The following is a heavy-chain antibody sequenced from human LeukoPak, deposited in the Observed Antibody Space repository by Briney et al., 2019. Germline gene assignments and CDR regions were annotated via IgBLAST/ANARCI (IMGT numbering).Heavy chain of an antibody. V-gene: IGHV1-69*13. Sequence: SVTVSCKASGGTFSSYAISWVRQAPGQGLEWMGGIIPIFGTANYAQKFQGRVTITADEPTSTAYMELSSLRSDDTAVYYCARDFAAAGTWGHWGQGTLVIVSS. D-gene: IGHD6-13*01. CDR2: IIPIFGTA. CDR3: ARDFAAAGTWGH. CDR1: GGTFSSYA. J-gene: IGHJ4*02.